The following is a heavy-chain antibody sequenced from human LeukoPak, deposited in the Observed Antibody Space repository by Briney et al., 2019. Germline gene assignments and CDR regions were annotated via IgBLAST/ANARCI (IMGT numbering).Heavy chain of an antibody. CDR2: IRYDGSNR. V-gene: IGHV3-30*02. D-gene: IGHD4-17*01. J-gene: IGHJ4*02. CDR3: AKDRSMTTVTPFDN. CDR1: GFSFITYG. Sequence: GGSLRLSCAASGFSFITYGIHWVRQAPGKGLEWVAFIRYDGSNRFYADSVRGRFTISRDNSKNTVYLQMNSLRAEDTAVYYCAKDRSMTTVTPFDNWGQGTLVTVSS.